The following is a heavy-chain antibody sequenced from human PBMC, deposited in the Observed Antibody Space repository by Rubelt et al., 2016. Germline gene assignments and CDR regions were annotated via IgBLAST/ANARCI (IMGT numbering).Heavy chain of an antibody. Sequence: QLPLQESGPGLVKPSETLSLTCTVSGGSISSSSYYWGWIRQPPGKGLEWIGEIYHSGSTNYNPSLKSRVTISGDRSKSQFSLKLSSGTAADTAVYYCAREKSDAFDIWGQGTMVTVSS. CDR1: GGSISSSSYY. CDR3: AREKSDAFDI. V-gene: IGHV4-39*07. CDR2: IYHSGST. J-gene: IGHJ3*02.